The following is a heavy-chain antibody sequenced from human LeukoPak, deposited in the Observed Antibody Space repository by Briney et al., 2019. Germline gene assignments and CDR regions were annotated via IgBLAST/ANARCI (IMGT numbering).Heavy chain of an antibody. CDR1: GDTFDRFP. J-gene: IGHJ4*02. D-gene: IGHD4-17*01. Sequence: SVKVSCKASGDTFDRFPISWVRLAPGQGLEWMGRIIPGFDMTTYTPKFQGRITMTAAISTPTAYMELRSLKSEDSAIYYCTKGPHDYGDFVYFWGQGTRVTVSS. CDR3: TKGPHDYGDFVYF. CDR2: IIPGFDMT. V-gene: IGHV1-69*04.